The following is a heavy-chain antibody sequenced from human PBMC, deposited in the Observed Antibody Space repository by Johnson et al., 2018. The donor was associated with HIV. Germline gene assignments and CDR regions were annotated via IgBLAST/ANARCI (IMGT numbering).Heavy chain of an antibody. CDR2: ITSSGNPV. Sequence: QMLLVESGGGVVNPGGSLRLSCAASGFTFSDYYMSWVRRAPGKGLAWVSYITSSGNPVYYAYSVNGRFTISRDNAKNSLYLQRNTMRAEDTAVYYCARVGGATGAFDIWGQGTMVTVSS. J-gene: IGHJ3*02. V-gene: IGHV3-11*04. CDR3: ARVGGATGAFDI. CDR1: GFTFSDYY. D-gene: IGHD1-26*01.